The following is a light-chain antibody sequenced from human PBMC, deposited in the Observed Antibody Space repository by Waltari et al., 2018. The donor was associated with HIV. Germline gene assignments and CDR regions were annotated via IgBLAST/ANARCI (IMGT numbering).Light chain of an antibody. CDR2: GNN. V-gene: IGLV1-40*01. CDR3: QSYDSSLTTTV. CDR1: KSNIGAGYE. J-gene: IGLJ2*01. Sequence: QSVLTQPPSVSGDPAQRVTISCTGRKSNIGAGYEVPWYQQVPGTAPKLLIYGNNNRASGVPDRFSGSKSGTSASLAISGLQAEDEAEYHCQSYDSSLTTTVFGGGTKLTVL.